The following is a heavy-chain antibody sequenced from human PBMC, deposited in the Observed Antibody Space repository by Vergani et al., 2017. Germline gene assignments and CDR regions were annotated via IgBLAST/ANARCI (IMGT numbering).Heavy chain of an antibody. D-gene: IGHD6-19*01. CDR3: ARGRQWRLTEYLYGMDV. V-gene: IGHV7-4-1*02. CDR1: GYTFTNYP. Sequence: QVQLLQSGSELKKPGASVRISCEASGYTFTNYPLIWVRQAPGQGPEFMGWINTNSGNPTYAPGFTVRFVFSLDTSVSTAYLQISGLKAEDSAVYYCARGRQWRLTEYLYGMDVWGQGTTVTVSS. CDR2: INTNSGNP. J-gene: IGHJ6*02.